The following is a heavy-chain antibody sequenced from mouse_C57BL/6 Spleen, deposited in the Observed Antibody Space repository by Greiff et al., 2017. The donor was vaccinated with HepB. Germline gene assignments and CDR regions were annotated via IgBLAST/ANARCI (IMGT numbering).Heavy chain of an antibody. J-gene: IGHJ3*01. D-gene: IGHD1-1*01. V-gene: IGHV1-26*01. CDR1: GYTFTDYY. CDR3: ARRGSPVVAEGAWFAY. Sequence: EVQLQQSGPELVKPGASVKISCKASGYTFTDYYMNWVKQSHGKSLEWIGDINPNNGGTSYNQKFKGKATLTVDKSSSTAYMELRSLTSEDPAVYYCARRGSPVVAEGAWFAYWGQGTLVTVSA. CDR2: INPNNGGT.